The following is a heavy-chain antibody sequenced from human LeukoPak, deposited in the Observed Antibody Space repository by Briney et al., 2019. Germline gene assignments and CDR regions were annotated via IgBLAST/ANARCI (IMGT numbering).Heavy chain of an antibody. J-gene: IGHJ4*02. CDR1: GFTVSSNH. D-gene: IGHD3-16*01. V-gene: IGHV3-53*01. CDR2: IYSGGST. Sequence: GGSLRLSCAASGFTVSSNHMSWVRQAPGKGLEWVSVIYSGGSTYYADSVTGTFTISRDNSTNTLYLQINSLRAEDPAVYYCARDRGGRGYFDYGGQGSLVTVSS. CDR3: ARDRGGRGYFDY.